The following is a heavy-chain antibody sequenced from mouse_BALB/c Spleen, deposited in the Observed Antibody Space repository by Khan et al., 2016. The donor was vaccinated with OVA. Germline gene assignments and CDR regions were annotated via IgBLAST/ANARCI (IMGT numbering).Heavy chain of an antibody. CDR2: INPNNGDS. Sequence: VQLQQSGPELVKPGASVKMSCNATGYTFTDDYMRWLKQSHGKNLQGSGEINPNNGDSCYNQKFKGKTTLTVDKSSSTAYMQLNSLTYEDSAVYYCVRGLFDVWGEGTTVTVSS. V-gene: IGHV1-26*01. CDR3: VRGLFDV. CDR1: GYTFTDDY. J-gene: IGHJ1*01.